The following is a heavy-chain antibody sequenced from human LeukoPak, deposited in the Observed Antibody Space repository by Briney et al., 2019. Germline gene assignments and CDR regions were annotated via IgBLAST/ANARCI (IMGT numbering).Heavy chain of an antibody. V-gene: IGHV1-8*01. CDR3: ARRHGRCSDGSCYYPDY. Sequence: ASVKVSCKASGYTFTSYDINWVRQATGQGLEWMGWMNPDSGNTGYAQKFQGRVTMTRNSSITTAYMELSSLRSEDTAVYYCARRHGRCSDGSCYYPDYWGQGTLVTVSS. J-gene: IGHJ4*02. D-gene: IGHD2-15*01. CDR1: GYTFTSYD. CDR2: MNPDSGNT.